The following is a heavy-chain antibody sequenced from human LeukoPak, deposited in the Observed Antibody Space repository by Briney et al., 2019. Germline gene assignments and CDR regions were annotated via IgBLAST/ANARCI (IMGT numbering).Heavy chain of an antibody. CDR1: GGSISSYY. J-gene: IGHJ4*02. CDR2: FYYSGST. D-gene: IGHD6-13*01. V-gene: IGHV4-59*08. Sequence: SSETLSLTCTVSGGSISSYYWSWIRQPPGKGLEWIGYFYYSGSTNYNPSLKSRVTMSVDTSKNQFSLKLSSVTAADTAVYYCARPAAGDLVFDYWGQGTLVTVSS. CDR3: ARPAAGDLVFDY.